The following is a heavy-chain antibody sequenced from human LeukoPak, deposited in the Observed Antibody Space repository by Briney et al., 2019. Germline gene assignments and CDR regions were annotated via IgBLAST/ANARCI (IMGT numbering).Heavy chain of an antibody. Sequence: GGSLRLSCAASGFTVSSNYMNWVRQAPGKGLEWVSVLYSAGNTFYADSVKGRFTISRDNSKNTLYLQMNSLSPEDTAVYNYARAREYLAIDYWGQGTLVTVSS. CDR3: ARAREYLAIDY. D-gene: IGHD2/OR15-2a*01. J-gene: IGHJ4*02. CDR2: LYSAGNT. CDR1: GFTVSSNY. V-gene: IGHV3-66*02.